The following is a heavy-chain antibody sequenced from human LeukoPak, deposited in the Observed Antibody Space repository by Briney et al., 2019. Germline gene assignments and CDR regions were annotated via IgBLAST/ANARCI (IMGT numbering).Heavy chain of an antibody. J-gene: IGHJ5*02. CDR3: AVSYCSGGSCLGP. Sequence: GASVKVSCKASGYTFTSHAMHWVRQAPGQRLEWMGWINAGNGNTKYSQKFQGRVTITRDTSASTAYMELSSLRSEDTAVYYCAVSYCSGGSCLGPWGQGTLVTVSS. CDR2: INAGNGNT. D-gene: IGHD2-15*01. V-gene: IGHV1-3*01. CDR1: GYTFTSHA.